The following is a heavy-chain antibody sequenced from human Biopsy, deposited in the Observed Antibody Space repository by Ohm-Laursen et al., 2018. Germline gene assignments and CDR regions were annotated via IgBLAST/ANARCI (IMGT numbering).Heavy chain of an antibody. V-gene: IGHV4-59*08. D-gene: IGHD2-15*01. CDR3: ARRGSGGRSFDH. CDR1: GGSISSFY. J-gene: IGHJ4*02. CDR2: ISDSGST. Sequence: GTLSLTCAVSGGSISSFYWTWIRQPPGKGPEWIGDISDSGSTNCKPSLKSRVIISVDTSKNQFSLNLSSVTAADTAVYYCARRGSGGRSFDHWGQGTLATVSS.